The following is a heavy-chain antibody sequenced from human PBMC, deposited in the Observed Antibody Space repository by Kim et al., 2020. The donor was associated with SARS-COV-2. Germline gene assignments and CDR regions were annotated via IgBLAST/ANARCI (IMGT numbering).Heavy chain of an antibody. CDR3: ARDGGSSGYYRGDWFDP. V-gene: IGHV4-4*02. CDR1: GGSISSSNW. Sequence: SETLSLTCAVSGGSISSSNWWSWVRQPPGKGLEWIGEIYHSGSTNYNPSLKSRVTISVDKSKNQFSLKLSSVTAADTAVYYCARDGGSSGYYRGDWFDPWGQGTLVTVSS. J-gene: IGHJ5*02. CDR2: IYHSGST. D-gene: IGHD3-22*01.